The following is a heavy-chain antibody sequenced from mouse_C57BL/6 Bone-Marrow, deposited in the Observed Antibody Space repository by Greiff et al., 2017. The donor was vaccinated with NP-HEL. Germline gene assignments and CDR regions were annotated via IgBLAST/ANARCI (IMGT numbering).Heavy chain of an antibody. CDR2: IHPNSGST. CDR3: SRGEDYDYFDY. D-gene: IGHD2-4*01. CDR1: GYTFTSYW. Sequence: QVQLKQPGAELVKPGASVKLSCKASGYTFTSYWMHWVKQRPGQGLEWIGMIHPNSGSTNYNEKFKSKATLTVDKSSTTAYMQLSSLTSEDSAVYDCSRGEDYDYFDYWGQGTTLTVSS. J-gene: IGHJ2*01. V-gene: IGHV1-64*01.